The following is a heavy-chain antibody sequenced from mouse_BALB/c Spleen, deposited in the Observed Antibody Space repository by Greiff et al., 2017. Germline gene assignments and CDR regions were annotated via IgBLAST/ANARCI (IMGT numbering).Heavy chain of an antibody. V-gene: IGHV5-6-5*01. CDR3: ARKGGYRDAMDY. Sequence: EVQLVESGGGLVKPGGSLKLSCAASGFTFSSYAMSWVRQTPEKRLEWVASISSGGSTYYPDSVKGRFTISRDNARNILYLQMSSLRSDDTAMYYCARKGGYRDAMDYWGQGTSVTVSS. CDR2: ISSGGST. D-gene: IGHD2-14*01. J-gene: IGHJ4*01. CDR1: GFTFSSYA.